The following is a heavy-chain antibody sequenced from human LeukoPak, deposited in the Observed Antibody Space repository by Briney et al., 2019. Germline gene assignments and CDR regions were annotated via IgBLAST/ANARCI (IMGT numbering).Heavy chain of an antibody. CDR3: VRQAVSGDSGIAY. CDR1: GFTFSNYW. J-gene: IGHJ4*02. CDR2: INPDGSSS. D-gene: IGHD4-17*01. Sequence: GGSLRLSCAASGFTFSNYWMHWVRQAPGKGLEWVSRINPDGSSSNYADSVKGRFTMSRDNAKSMVYLQMDGLRAEDTAVFSCVRQAVSGDSGIAYWGQGTLVTVSS. V-gene: IGHV3-74*01.